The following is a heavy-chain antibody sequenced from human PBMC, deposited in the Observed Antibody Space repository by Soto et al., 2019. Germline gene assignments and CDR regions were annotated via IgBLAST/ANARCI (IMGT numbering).Heavy chain of an antibody. Sequence: SETLSLTCTVSGGSISSGSYYWGWIRQPPGKGLEWIGSIYYSGNTYYNPSLKSRVTISVDTSKMQFSLKLTSVTAADTAVYYCARLEIAAAGMRPFDYWGQGNMVTVSS. D-gene: IGHD6-13*01. CDR1: GGSISSGSYY. J-gene: IGHJ4*02. CDR2: IYYSGNT. V-gene: IGHV4-39*01. CDR3: ARLEIAAAGMRPFDY.